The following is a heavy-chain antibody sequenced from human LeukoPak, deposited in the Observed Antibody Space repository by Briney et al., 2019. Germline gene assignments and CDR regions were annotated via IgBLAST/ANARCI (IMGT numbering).Heavy chain of an antibody. CDR3: AKSRSGSASWALQIFDN. V-gene: IGHV3-23*01. D-gene: IGHD2-2*01. Sequence: GGSLRLSCAVSGFAFGSEAMSWVRQSPARGLEWVASISPGGGTTYYADYVKGRFTISRDNSKNSLFVQMNSLRAEDTAVYFCAKSRSGSASWALQIFDNWGQGTLVTVSS. CDR1: GFAFGSEA. J-gene: IGHJ4*02. CDR2: ISPGGGTT.